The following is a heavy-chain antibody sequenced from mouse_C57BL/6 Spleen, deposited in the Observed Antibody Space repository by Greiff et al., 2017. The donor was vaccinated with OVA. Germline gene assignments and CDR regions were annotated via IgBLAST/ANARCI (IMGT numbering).Heavy chain of an antibody. D-gene: IGHD2-4*01. Sequence: QVQLQQSGAELVKPGASVKLSCKASGYTFTSYWMQWVKQRPGQGLEWIGEIDPSDSYTNYNQKFKGKATLTVDTSSSTAYMQLSSLTSEDSAVYYCASYDYYFDYWGQGTTLTVSS. J-gene: IGHJ2*01. CDR3: ASYDYYFDY. V-gene: IGHV1-50*01. CDR1: GYTFTSYW. CDR2: IDPSDSYT.